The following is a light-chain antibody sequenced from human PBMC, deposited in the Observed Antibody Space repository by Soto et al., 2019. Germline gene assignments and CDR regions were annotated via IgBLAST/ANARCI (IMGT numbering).Light chain of an antibody. CDR3: QQYGSSPLT. V-gene: IGKV3-20*01. Sequence: EIVLTQSPGTLSLSPGERATLSCRASQSVSSSYLAWYQQKPGQAPRLRIYGASSRATGIPDRFSGSESGTDFTLSISRLETEDFAVYYCQQYGSSPLTFGGGTKVEIK. J-gene: IGKJ4*01. CDR2: GAS. CDR1: QSVSSSY.